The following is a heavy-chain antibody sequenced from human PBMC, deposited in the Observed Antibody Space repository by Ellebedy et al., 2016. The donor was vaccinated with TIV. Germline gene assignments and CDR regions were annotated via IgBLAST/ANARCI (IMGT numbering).Heavy chain of an antibody. Sequence: SETLSLXXAVYGGSFSGYYWSWIRQPPGKGLEWIGEINHSGSTNYNPSLKSRVTISVDTSKNQFSLKLSSVTAADTAVYYCARGRNLHYYYYYYMDVWGKGTTVTVSS. CDR3: ARGRNLHYYYYYYMDV. D-gene: IGHD1-14*01. V-gene: IGHV4-34*01. CDR1: GGSFSGYY. J-gene: IGHJ6*03. CDR2: INHSGST.